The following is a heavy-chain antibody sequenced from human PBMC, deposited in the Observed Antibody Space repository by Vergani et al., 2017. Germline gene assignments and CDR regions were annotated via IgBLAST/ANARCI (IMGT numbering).Heavy chain of an antibody. Sequence: EVQLVESGGGLVKPGGSLRLSCAASGFTFSNAWMSWVRQAPGKGLEWVGRIKSKTDGGTTDYAAPMKGRFTISRDDSKNTLYLQMNSLKTEDTAVYYCTTARIGYCSSTSCDTLYYFDYWGQGTLVTVSS. D-gene: IGHD2-2*02. CDR3: TTARIGYCSSTSCDTLYYFDY. V-gene: IGHV3-15*01. CDR1: GFTFSNAW. CDR2: IKSKTDGGTT. J-gene: IGHJ4*02.